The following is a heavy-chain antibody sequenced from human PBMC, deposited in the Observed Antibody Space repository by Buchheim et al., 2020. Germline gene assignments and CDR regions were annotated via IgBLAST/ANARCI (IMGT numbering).Heavy chain of an antibody. J-gene: IGHJ1*01. CDR2: INHSGST. CDR3: ATAPSRIAVAGRTEYFQH. V-gene: IGHV4-34*01. D-gene: IGHD6-19*01. Sequence: QVQLQQWGAGLLKPSETLSLTCAVYGGSFSGYYWSWIRQPPGKGLEWIGEINHSGSTTYNPSLKSRVTISVDTSKNQFSLKLSSVTAADTAVYYCATAPSRIAVAGRTEYFQHWGQGTL. CDR1: GGSFSGYY.